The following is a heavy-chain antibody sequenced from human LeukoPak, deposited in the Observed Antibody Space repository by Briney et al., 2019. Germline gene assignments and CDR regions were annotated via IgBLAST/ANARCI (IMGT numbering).Heavy chain of an antibody. CDR3: ARGGDPDY. CDR1: GFTFSSYW. Sequence: GGSLRLSCAASGFTFSSYWMHWVRQAPGKGLEWVSYISRSSGAIYYADSVKGRFTISRDNAKNSLYLQMNSLRAEDTAVYYCARGGDPDYWGQGTLVTVSS. V-gene: IGHV3-48*04. D-gene: IGHD2-21*02. J-gene: IGHJ4*02. CDR2: ISRSSGAI.